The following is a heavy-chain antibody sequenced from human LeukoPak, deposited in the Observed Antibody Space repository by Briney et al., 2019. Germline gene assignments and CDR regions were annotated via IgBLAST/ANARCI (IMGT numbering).Heavy chain of an antibody. V-gene: IGHV4-39*07. CDR2: IYYSGST. J-gene: IGHJ5*02. CDR1: GGSISSSSYY. D-gene: IGHD2-15*01. Sequence: PSETLSLTCTVSGGSISSSSYYWGWIRQPPGKGLEWIGSIYYSGSTNYNPSLKSRVTISVDTSKNQFSLRLSSVTAADTAVYYCARDTTSGYELSCDGGSCYPAVDPWGQGTLVTVPS. CDR3: ARDTTSGYELSCDGGSCYPAVDP.